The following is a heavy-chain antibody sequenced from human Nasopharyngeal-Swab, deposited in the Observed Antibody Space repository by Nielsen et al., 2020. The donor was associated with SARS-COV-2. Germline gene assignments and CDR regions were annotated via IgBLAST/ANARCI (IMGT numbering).Heavy chain of an antibody. D-gene: IGHD1-1*01. V-gene: IGHV3-53*01. CDR3: TTGTTGNPTYYYYYGMDV. CDR2: IYSGGST. Sequence: VRQAPGKGLEWVSVIYSGGSTYYADSVKGRFTISRHNSKNTLYLQMNSLRAEDTAVYYCTTGTTGNPTYYYYYGMDVWGQGTTVTVSS. J-gene: IGHJ6*02.